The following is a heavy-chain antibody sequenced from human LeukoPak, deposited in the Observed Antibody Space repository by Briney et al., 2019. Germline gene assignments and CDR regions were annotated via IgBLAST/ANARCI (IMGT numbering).Heavy chain of an antibody. Sequence: ASVKVSCKASGYTFTAYYLQWVRLAPGQGLEWMGWINPKSGGTEYAQRFQGRVTMTRDTSTSTVYMELSSLTSEGTAVYYCAREMATINMMIGDHWGQGSLVTVSS. J-gene: IGHJ4*02. D-gene: IGHD5-24*01. CDR1: GYTFTAYY. V-gene: IGHV1-2*02. CDR2: INPKSGGT. CDR3: AREMATINMMIGDH.